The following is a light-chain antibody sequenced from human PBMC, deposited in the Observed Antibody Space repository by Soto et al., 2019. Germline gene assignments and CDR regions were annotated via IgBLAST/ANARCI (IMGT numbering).Light chain of an antibody. V-gene: IGKV3-20*01. CDR3: QQYGSSPRT. J-gene: IGKJ1*01. CDR2: GAS. CDR1: QSVSSSY. Sequence: EIVLTQSPGTLSLSPGERATLSCRASQSVSSSYLAWYQQKPGQAPRLLMYGASSRATGIPDRFSGSGSGTDFTLTISRLETEDFAVYYCQQYGSSPRTFGQGTKVDI.